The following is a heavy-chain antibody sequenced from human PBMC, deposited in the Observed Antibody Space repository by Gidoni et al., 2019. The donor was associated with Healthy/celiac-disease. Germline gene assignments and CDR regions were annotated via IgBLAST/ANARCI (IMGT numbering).Heavy chain of an antibody. J-gene: IGHJ4*02. Sequence: AASGFTFSSYAMSWVRQAPGKGLEWVSAISGSGGSTYYADSVKGRFTISRDNSKNTLYLQMNSLSAEDTAVYYCAKAQGLYFDYWGQGTLVTVSS. CDR1: GFTFSSYA. CDR3: AKAQGLYFDY. V-gene: IGHV3-23*01. CDR2: ISGSGGST.